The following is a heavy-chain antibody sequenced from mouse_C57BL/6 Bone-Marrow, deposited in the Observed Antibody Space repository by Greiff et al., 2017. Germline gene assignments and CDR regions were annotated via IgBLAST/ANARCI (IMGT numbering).Heavy chain of an antibody. D-gene: IGHD5-5*01. CDR3: ARGDGVDYPHYYAMDY. CDR1: GYTFTSYW. V-gene: IGHV1-69*01. Sequence: QVQLQQPGAELVMPGASVKLSCKASGYTFTSYWMHWVKQRPGQGLEWIGEIDPSDSYTNYNQKFKGKSTLTVDKSSSTAYMQLSSLTSEDSAVYYGARGDGVDYPHYYAMDYWGQGTSVTVSS. J-gene: IGHJ4*01. CDR2: IDPSDSYT.